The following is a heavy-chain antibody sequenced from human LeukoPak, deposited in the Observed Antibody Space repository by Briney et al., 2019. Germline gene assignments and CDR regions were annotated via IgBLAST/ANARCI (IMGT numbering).Heavy chain of an antibody. Sequence: GGSLRLSCAASGFTFSSYEMNWVRQAPGKGPEWVSYISSSGSTIYYADSVKGRFTISRDNAKNSLYLQMNSLRAEDTAVYYCASSLYYYGMDVWGKGTTVTVSS. CDR1: GFTFSSYE. CDR2: ISSSGSTI. V-gene: IGHV3-48*03. CDR3: ASSLYYYGMDV. J-gene: IGHJ6*04.